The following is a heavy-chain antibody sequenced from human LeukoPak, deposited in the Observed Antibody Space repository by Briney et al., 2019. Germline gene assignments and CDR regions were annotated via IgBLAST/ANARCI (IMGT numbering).Heavy chain of an antibody. CDR2: MNPNSGHT. Sequence: GASVKVSCKASGYTFTSYDINWVRQATGQGLQWMGWMNPNSGHTGYAQKFQGRVTITRDTSISTAYMKLSSLRSEDTAVYYCAKDREYYDILTGVLDYWGQGTLVTVSS. CDR3: AKDREYYDILTGVLDY. J-gene: IGHJ4*02. D-gene: IGHD3-9*01. CDR1: GYTFTSYD. V-gene: IGHV1-8*03.